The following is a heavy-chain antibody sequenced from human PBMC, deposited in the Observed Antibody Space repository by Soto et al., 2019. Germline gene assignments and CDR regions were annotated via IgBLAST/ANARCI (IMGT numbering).Heavy chain of an antibody. CDR2: INHSGST. V-gene: IGHV4-34*01. Sequence: SETLSLTCAVYGGSFSGYYWSWIRQPPGKGLEWIGEINHSGSTNYNPSLKSRVTISVDTSQNQFSLKLSSVTAADTAVYYCARGNPGDYLLSYYYYYYYMDVWGKGTTVTVSS. D-gene: IGHD4-17*01. CDR3: ARGNPGDYLLSYYYYYYYMDV. J-gene: IGHJ6*03. CDR1: GGSFSGYY.